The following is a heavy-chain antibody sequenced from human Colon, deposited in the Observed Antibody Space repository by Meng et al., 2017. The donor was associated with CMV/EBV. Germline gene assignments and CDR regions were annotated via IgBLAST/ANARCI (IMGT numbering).Heavy chain of an antibody. Sequence: GESLKISCVGSGFTFGSHEMNWVRQAPGKGLEWLAYISSSGVTTYYADSVKGRFTISRDNAKNSLYLQMTGLRTEDTAVYFCARDRMPRPTYYNSVRWFDPWGQGTQVTVSS. V-gene: IGHV3-48*03. CDR1: GFTFGSHE. CDR2: ISSSGVTT. J-gene: IGHJ5*02. D-gene: IGHD2/OR15-2a*01. CDR3: ARDRMPRPTYYNSVRWFDP.